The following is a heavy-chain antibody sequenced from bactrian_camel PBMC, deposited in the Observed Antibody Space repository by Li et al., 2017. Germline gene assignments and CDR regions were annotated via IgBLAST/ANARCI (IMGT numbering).Heavy chain of an antibody. CDR2: IDSDGIT. Sequence: HVQLVESGGGSVQAGGSLRLSCAASGLTYSSYCMGWFREAPGKEREGVAAIDSDGITSYADSVKGRFTISIDNAKNTLYLQMNSLKPEDTAMYYCAADLKQRGSWSRCSFAYWGQGTQVTVS. J-gene: IGHJ6*01. CDR3: AADLKQRGSWSRCSFAY. D-gene: IGHD6*01. CDR1: GLTYSSYC. V-gene: IGHV3S26*01.